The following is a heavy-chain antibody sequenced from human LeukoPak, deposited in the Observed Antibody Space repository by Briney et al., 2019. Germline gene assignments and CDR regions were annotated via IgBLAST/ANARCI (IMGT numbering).Heavy chain of an antibody. J-gene: IGHJ6*03. V-gene: IGHV3-23*01. CDR1: GFTVSSNY. CDR3: AKDLRQLDKPEYYMDV. Sequence: PGGSLRLSCEASGFTVSSNYMNWVRQAPGKGLEWVSAISGSGDSTYYADSVKGRFTISRDNSKNTLYLQMNSLRAEDTAVYYCAKDLRQLDKPEYYMDVWGKGTTVTVSS. D-gene: IGHD1-14*01. CDR2: ISGSGDST.